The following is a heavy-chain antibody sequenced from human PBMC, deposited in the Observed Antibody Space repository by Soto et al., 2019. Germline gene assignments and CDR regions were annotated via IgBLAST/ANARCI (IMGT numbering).Heavy chain of an antibody. CDR2: ISSSSSYI. J-gene: IGHJ4*02. V-gene: IGHV3-21*01. CDR1: GFTFSSYS. D-gene: IGHD3-22*01. Sequence: PGGSLRLSCAASGFTFSSYSMNWVRQAPGKGLEWVSSISSSSSYIYYADSVKGRFTISRDNPKNSLYLQMNSLRAEDTAVYYCARASYYYDSSGYYMPGYYFDYWGQGTLVTVSS. CDR3: ARASYYYDSSGYYMPGYYFDY.